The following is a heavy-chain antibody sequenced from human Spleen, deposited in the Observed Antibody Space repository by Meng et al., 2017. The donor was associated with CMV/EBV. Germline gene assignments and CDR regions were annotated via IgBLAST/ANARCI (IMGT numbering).Heavy chain of an antibody. J-gene: IGHJ4*02. CDR1: GFSLSSSGMR. V-gene: IGHV2-70D*14. D-gene: IGHD6-19*01. CDR2: IDWDDEK. Sequence: SGPTLVKPTQTLTLTCSISGFSLSSSGMRVNWIRQPPGKALEWLARIDWDDEKFYNTSLKTRLTISKDTSKNQVVLTMTNMDPVDTATYYCARSVSSGWYYFDYWGQGTLVTVSS. CDR3: ARSVSSGWYYFDY.